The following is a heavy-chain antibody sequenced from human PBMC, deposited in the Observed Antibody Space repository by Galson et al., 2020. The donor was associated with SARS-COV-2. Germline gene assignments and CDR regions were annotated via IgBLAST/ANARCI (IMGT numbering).Heavy chain of an antibody. V-gene: IGHV1-18*01. J-gene: IGHJ4*02. D-gene: IGHD3-22*01. CDR2: ISAYNGNT. CDR3: ALSYYDSSGPEFDY. CDR1: GYTFTSYG. Sequence: ASVKVSCKASGYTFTSYGISWVRQAPGQGLEWMGWISAYNGNTKYAQKLQGRVTMTTDTSTSTAYMELRSLRSDDTAVYYCALSYYDSSGPEFDYWGQGTLVTVSS.